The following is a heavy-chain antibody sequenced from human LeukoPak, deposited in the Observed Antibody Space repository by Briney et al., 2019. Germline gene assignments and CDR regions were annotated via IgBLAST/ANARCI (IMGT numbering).Heavy chain of an antibody. CDR3: AKESKYYP. CDR1: GFTFSTYA. CDR2: ISDSGDRT. V-gene: IGHV3-23*01. D-gene: IGHD3-10*01. Sequence: GSLRLSCAASGFTFSTYAITWVRQAPGKGLEWVSAISDSGDRTYYADSVKGRFTISRDNSKNSLYLQMNSLRAEDTAVYYCAKESKYYPWGQGTLVTVSS. J-gene: IGHJ5*02.